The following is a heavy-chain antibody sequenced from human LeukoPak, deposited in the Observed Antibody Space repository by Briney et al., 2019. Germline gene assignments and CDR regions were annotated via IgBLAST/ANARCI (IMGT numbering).Heavy chain of an antibody. D-gene: IGHD3-10*01. J-gene: IGHJ4*02. Sequence: SETLSLTCTVSGGSISSYYWSWIRQPPGKGLEWIGYIYYSGSTNYNPSLKSRVTISVDTSKNQFSLKLSSVTAADTAVYYCARDYYGSGNFDYWGQGTLVTVSS. V-gene: IGHV4-59*01. CDR3: ARDYYGSGNFDY. CDR1: GGSISSYY. CDR2: IYYSGST.